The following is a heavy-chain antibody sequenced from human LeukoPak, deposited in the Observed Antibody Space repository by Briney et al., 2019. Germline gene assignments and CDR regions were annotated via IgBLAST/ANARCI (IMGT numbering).Heavy chain of an antibody. Sequence: SETLSLTCTVSGGSISSSSYYWGWTRQPPGKGLEWIGEINHSGSTNYNPSLKSRVTISVDTSKNQFSLKLSSVTAADTAVYYCARGPPYIVVVTAIGFFDSWGQGTLVTVSS. D-gene: IGHD2-21*02. V-gene: IGHV4-39*07. CDR2: INHSGST. CDR1: GGSISSSSYY. CDR3: ARGPPYIVVVTAIGFFDS. J-gene: IGHJ4*02.